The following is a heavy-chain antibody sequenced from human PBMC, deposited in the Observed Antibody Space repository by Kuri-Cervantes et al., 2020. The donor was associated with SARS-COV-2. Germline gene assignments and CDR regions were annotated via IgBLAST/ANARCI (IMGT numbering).Heavy chain of an antibody. Sequence: GGSLRLSCAASGSTFSSYAMSWVRQAPGKGLEWVSAISGSGGSTYYADSVKGRFTISRDNSKSTLYLQMNSLRAEDTAVYYCAKWGGYCSGGSCSLPFQHWGQGTLVTVSS. V-gene: IGHV3-23*01. CDR2: ISGSGGST. CDR3: AKWGGYCSGGSCSLPFQH. CDR1: GSTFSSYA. D-gene: IGHD2-15*01. J-gene: IGHJ1*01.